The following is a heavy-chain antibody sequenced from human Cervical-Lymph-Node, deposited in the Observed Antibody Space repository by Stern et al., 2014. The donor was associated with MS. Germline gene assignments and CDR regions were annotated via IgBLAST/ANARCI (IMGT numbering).Heavy chain of an antibody. V-gene: IGHV4-31*03. CDR3: ARGRLPDETFDI. CDR2: IYYSGGA. J-gene: IGHJ3*02. CDR1: GGSFSTGGFY. Sequence: VQLVESGPGLVKPSQTLSLTCTVSGGSFSTGGFYWNWVRQHHGKGLEWIAYIYYSGGAFQNPSLQSRVSISIDKSKDQFSLNLSSVTAADTAIYYCARGRLPDETFDIWGQGTMVAVSS.